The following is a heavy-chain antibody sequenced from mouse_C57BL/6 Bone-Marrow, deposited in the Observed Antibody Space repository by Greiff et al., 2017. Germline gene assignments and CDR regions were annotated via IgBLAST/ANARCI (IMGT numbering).Heavy chain of an antibody. V-gene: IGHV14-4*01. CDR3: TRIAY. CDR2: IDPENGDT. CDR1: GFNIKDDY. Sequence: VHVMQSGAELVRPGASVKLSCTASGFNIKDDYMHWVKQRPEQGLEWIGWIDPENGDTEYASKFQGKATITVDTSSNTAYLQLSSLTSEDTAVYYCTRIAYWGQGTLVTVSA. J-gene: IGHJ3*01.